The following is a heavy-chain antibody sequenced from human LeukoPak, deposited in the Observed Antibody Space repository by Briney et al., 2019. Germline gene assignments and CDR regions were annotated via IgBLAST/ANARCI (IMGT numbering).Heavy chain of an antibody. D-gene: IGHD4-23*01. CDR2: ISSSSSTI. V-gene: IGHV3-48*01. J-gene: IGHJ3*02. CDR1: GFTFSSYS. CDR3: ASSERWGAFDI. Sequence: GGSLRLSCAAPGFTFSSYSMNWVRQAPGKGLEWVSYISSSSSTIYYADSVKGRFTISRDNAKNSLYLQMNSLRAEDTAVYYCASSERWGAFDIWGQGTMVTVSS.